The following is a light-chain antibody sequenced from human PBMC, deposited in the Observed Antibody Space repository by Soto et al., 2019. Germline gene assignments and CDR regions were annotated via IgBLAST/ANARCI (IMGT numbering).Light chain of an antibody. Sequence: DIQMTQSPSSLSASVGDRVTITCRASQSISSYLNWYQQQPGKAPKLMIYAASSLQSGVPSRFSGSGSGTDFTLTISSLQPEDFATYYCQQSYSTPPITFGQGTRLEIK. V-gene: IGKV1-39*01. CDR2: AAS. CDR3: QQSYSTPPIT. J-gene: IGKJ5*01. CDR1: QSISSY.